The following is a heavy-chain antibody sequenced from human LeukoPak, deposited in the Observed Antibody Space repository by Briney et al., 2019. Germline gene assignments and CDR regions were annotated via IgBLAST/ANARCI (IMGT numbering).Heavy chain of an antibody. J-gene: IGHJ4*02. CDR2: IGGSGGST. Sequence: GSLRLSCAASGFTFSTYAMSWVRQAPGKGVEWVSVIGGSGGSTYYADSVKGRFTISRDNSKNTLYLQMNSLRAEDTAVYYCATSSLVTTPLYYFDYWGQGTLVTVSS. V-gene: IGHV3-23*01. CDR1: GFTFSTYA. CDR3: ATSSLVTTPLYYFDY. D-gene: IGHD4-17*01.